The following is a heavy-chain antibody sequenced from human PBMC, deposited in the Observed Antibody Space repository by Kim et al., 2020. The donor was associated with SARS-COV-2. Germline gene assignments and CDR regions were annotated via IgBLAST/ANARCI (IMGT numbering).Heavy chain of an antibody. CDR1: GGTFSSYA. V-gene: IGHV1-69*13. CDR2: IIPIFGTA. D-gene: IGHD5-18*01. CDR3: AREGYGRPDNYYYYYGMDV. Sequence: SVKVSCKASGGTFSSYAISWVRQAPGQGLEWMGGIIPIFGTANYAQKFQGRATITADESTSTAYMELSSLRSEDTAVYYCAREGYGRPDNYYYYYGMDVWGQGTTVTVSS. J-gene: IGHJ6*02.